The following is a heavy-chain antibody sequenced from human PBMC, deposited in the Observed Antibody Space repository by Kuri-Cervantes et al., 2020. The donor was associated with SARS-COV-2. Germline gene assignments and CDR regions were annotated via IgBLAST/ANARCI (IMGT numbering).Heavy chain of an antibody. Sequence: ESLKISCAVYGGSFSGYYWSWIRQPPGKGLEWTGEINHSGSTNYNPSLKSRVTISVDTSKNQFSLKLSSVTAADTAVYYCARTNRGRYYYYYGMDVWGQGTTVTVSS. CDR1: GGSFSGYY. D-gene: IGHD3-10*01. V-gene: IGHV4-34*01. CDR3: ARTNRGRYYYYYGMDV. CDR2: INHSGST. J-gene: IGHJ6*02.